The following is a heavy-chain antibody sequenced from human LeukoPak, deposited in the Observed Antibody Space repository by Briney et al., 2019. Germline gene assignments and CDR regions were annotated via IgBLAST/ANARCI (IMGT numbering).Heavy chain of an antibody. CDR3: LGISTRFYFEVSNS. D-gene: IGHD3-22*01. CDR1: GYTFIDYF. CDR2: IYPNNGKT. V-gene: IGHV1-2*02. J-gene: IGHJ5*02. Sequence: ASVTVSFQTSGYTFIDYFVYWVRQARGRGGEGVGWIYPNNGKTIYPQMFQGRVIITRDTAINTAYVGLNRLTDRDTAGSFFLGISTRFYFEVSNSWGQGTLVTVSS.